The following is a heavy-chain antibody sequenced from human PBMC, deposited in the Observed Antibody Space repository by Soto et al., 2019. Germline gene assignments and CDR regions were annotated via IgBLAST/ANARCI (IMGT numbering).Heavy chain of an antibody. CDR2: IYYSGST. Sequence: QVQLQESGPGLVKPSQTLSLTCTVSGGSISSGGYYWSWIRQHPGKGLEWIGYIYYSGSTYYNPSLMSRVTISVDTSKNQFSLKLSSVTAADTAVYYCARERRSMGSAFDIWGQGTMVTVSS. J-gene: IGHJ3*02. D-gene: IGHD3-10*01. CDR1: GGSISSGGYY. CDR3: ARERRSMGSAFDI. V-gene: IGHV4-31*03.